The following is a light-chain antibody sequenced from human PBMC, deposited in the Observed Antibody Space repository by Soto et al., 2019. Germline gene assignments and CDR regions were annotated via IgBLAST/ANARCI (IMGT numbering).Light chain of an antibody. CDR1: QSLLHSNDYNY. CDR3: MQALQIPPT. V-gene: IGKV2-28*01. J-gene: IGKJ5*01. Sequence: DIVMTQSPLSLPVTPGEPASMSCRSSQSLLHSNDYNYLDWYLQKPGQSPQLLIYLGSNRASGVPDRFSGSGSGTDFTLEISRVEAEDVGVYYCMQALQIPPTFGQGTRLGLN. CDR2: LGS.